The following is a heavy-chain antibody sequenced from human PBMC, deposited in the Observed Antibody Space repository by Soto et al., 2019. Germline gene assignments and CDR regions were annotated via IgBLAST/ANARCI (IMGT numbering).Heavy chain of an antibody. Sequence: GGSLRLSCAASGFTFSSYGMHWVRQAPGKGLEWVAVIWYDGSNKYYADSVKGRFTISRDNSKNTLYLQMNSLRAEDTAVYYWARQRGYRSYYFAYWGQGTLVTVAS. CDR1: GFTFSSYG. V-gene: IGHV3-33*01. J-gene: IGHJ4*02. D-gene: IGHD5-18*01. CDR2: IWYDGSNK. CDR3: ARQRGYRSYYFAY.